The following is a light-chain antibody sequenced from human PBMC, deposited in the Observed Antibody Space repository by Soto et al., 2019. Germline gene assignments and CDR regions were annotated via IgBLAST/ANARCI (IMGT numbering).Light chain of an antibody. J-gene: IGLJ7*01. V-gene: IGLV1-47*01. CDR2: RNN. CDR3: AAWDDSLSGVV. Sequence: QSVLTQPPSASGTPGQRVTISCSGNTSNLGSNFIYWYQQLPGAAPKLLISRNNQRPSGVPDRFSGSKSGTSASLAISGLRSEDEADYHCAAWDDSLSGVVFGGGTQLTVL. CDR1: TSNLGSNF.